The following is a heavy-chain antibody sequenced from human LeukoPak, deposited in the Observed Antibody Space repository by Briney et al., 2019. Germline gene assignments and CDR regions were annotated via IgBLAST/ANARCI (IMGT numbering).Heavy chain of an antibody. J-gene: IGHJ4*02. D-gene: IGHD2-2*01. V-gene: IGHV3-30-3*01. CDR1: GFTLSSYA. CDR3: ARDHQYYFDY. CDR2: ISYDGSNK. Sequence: PGGSLRLSCAASGFTLSSYAMHWVRQAPGKGLEWVAVISYDGSNKYYADSVKGRFTISRDNSKNTLYLQMNSLRAEDTAVYYCARDHQYYFDYWGQGTLVTVSS.